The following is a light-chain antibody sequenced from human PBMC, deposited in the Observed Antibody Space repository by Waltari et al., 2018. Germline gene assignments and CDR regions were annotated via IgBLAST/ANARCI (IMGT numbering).Light chain of an antibody. Sequence: QSALTQPASVAGSPGQSITIPCTGTSSDIGRYNYVSWYQQHPGKAPKVMIYDVSDRPSGVSNRFSGSKSGNTASLTISGLQAEDEADYYCKSYTSSSTWVFGGGTKLTVL. V-gene: IGLV2-14*01. CDR2: DVS. CDR3: KSYTSSSTWV. J-gene: IGLJ3*02. CDR1: SSDIGRYNY.